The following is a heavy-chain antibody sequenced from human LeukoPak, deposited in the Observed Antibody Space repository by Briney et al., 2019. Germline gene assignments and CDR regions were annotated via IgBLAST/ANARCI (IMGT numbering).Heavy chain of an antibody. CDR2: INPSGGST. J-gene: IGHJ3*02. CDR1: GYTFTSYY. V-gene: IGHV1-46*01. CDR3: ARDLGTYYYDSSGYHHDAFDI. Sequence: ASVTVSCTASGYTFTSYYMHWVRQAPGQGLEWMGIINPSGGSTSYAQKFQGRVTMTRDTSTRTVYMELTSLRSEDTAVYYSARDLGTYYYDSSGYHHDAFDIWGQGTMVTVSS. D-gene: IGHD3-22*01.